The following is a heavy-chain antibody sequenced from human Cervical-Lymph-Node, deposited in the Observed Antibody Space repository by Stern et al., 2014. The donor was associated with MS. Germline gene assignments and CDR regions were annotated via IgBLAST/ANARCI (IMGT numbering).Heavy chain of an antibody. J-gene: IGHJ4*02. Sequence: VQLVESGAEVKKPGSSVKVSCKASGGTFNTHTISWVRQAPGQGLEWMGGIIPIFGKTNHAQKIHGRVTMTADKSTNTAYMELSSLRSEDTAVYYCALDGNRDISSSDYWGQGTLVTVSS. CDR1: GGTFNTHT. CDR2: IIPIFGKT. D-gene: IGHD6-6*01. CDR3: ALDGNRDISSSDY. V-gene: IGHV1-69*06.